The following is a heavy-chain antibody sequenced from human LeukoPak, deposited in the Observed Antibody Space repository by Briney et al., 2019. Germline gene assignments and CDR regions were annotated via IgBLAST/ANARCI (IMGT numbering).Heavy chain of an antibody. CDR3: ARHRLEMAPTHDAFDL. J-gene: IGHJ3*01. CDR1: GGSITSHY. Sequence: SETLSLTCTVSGGSITSHYWSWIRQPPGKRLEWIGYMFYTGRTNYSPSLNSRVTISVDTSKKQFSLKLSSVTAADTAVYFCARHRLEMAPTHDAFDLWGQGTMVTVVS. CDR2: MFYTGRT. V-gene: IGHV4-59*08. D-gene: IGHD5-24*01.